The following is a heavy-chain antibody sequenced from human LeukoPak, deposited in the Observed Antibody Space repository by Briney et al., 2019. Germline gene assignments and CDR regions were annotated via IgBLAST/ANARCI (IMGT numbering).Heavy chain of an antibody. Sequence: SETLSLTCTVSGGSICSSSYYWGWIRQPPGKGLEWIGSIYYSGSTYYNPSLKSRVTISVDTSKNQFSLKLSSVTAADTAVYYCARRVWFGELWREFDYWGQGTLVTVSS. CDR2: IYYSGST. CDR1: GGSICSSSYY. J-gene: IGHJ4*02. D-gene: IGHD3-10*01. V-gene: IGHV4-39*01. CDR3: ARRVWFGELWREFDY.